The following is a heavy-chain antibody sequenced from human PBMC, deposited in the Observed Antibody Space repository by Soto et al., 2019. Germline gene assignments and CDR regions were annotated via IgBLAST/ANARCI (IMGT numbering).Heavy chain of an antibody. CDR2: IYPGDSDT. CDR3: ARLGGLPGDYYYYMDV. Sequence: GESLKISCKGSGYSFTSYWIGWVRQMPGKGLEWMGIIYPGDSDTRYSPSFQGQVTISADKSISTAYLQWSSLKASDTAMYYCARLGGLPGDYYYYMDVWGKGTTVTVSS. CDR1: GYSFTSYW. D-gene: IGHD1-26*01. V-gene: IGHV5-51*01. J-gene: IGHJ6*03.